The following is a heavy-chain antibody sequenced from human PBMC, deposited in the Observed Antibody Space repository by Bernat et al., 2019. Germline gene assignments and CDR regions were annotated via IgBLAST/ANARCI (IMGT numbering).Heavy chain of an antibody. V-gene: IGHV3-53*01. J-gene: IGHJ2*01. D-gene: IGHD6-6*01. CDR1: GFTVSSNY. CDR3: AREEYTGSSRHWYFDL. CDR2: IYTGGTT. Sequence: EVQLVESGGGLIQPGGSLRLSCAASGFTVSSNYMSWVRQTPGKGLEWVSVIYTGGTTFYADSVQGRFTIAGDLSKNTLYLQMNNLTADDSALYYCAREEYTGSSRHWYFDLWGRGTLVTVSS.